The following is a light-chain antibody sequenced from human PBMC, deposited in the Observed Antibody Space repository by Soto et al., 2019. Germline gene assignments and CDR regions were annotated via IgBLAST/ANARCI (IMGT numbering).Light chain of an antibody. CDR3: QQYNSYPWT. J-gene: IGKJ1*01. V-gene: IGKV1-5*01. CDR1: QSISSW. Sequence: DIQMTQSPSTLSASVGARVTITCRASQSISSWLAWYQQKPGQAPKLLIYDASSLESGGPSRFSGSGSGTEFTLTISRLQPDDFATYCCQQYNSYPWTFGQGTRVEIK. CDR2: DAS.